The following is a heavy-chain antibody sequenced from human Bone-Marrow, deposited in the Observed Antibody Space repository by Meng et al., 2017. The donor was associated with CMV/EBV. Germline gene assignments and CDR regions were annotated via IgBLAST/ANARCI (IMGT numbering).Heavy chain of an antibody. CDR1: FAYRNAW. CDR3: TTLRTMVRGVGRGY. J-gene: IGHJ4*02. V-gene: IGHV3-15*01. Sequence: FAYRNAWMSWVRQAPGKGLEWVGSIKSKTDGGTTDYAAPVKGRFTISRDDSKNTLYLQMNSLKTEDTAVYYCTTLRTMVRGVGRGYWGQGTLVTVSS. D-gene: IGHD3-10*01. CDR2: IKSKTDGGTT.